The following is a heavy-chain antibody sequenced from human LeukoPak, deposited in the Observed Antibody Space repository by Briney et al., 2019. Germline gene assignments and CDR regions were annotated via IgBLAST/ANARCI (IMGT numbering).Heavy chain of an antibody. CDR2: ISDNGGDT. J-gene: IGHJ4*02. D-gene: IGHD3-10*01. Sequence: PGGSLRLSCAASGFTFNSYAMSWVRQAPGKGLEWVSAISDNGGDTYLADSVKGRFTISRDSSNNTLYLQMNSLRAEDTALYFCSISMEPDRGMLYFGYLLDYLGLGALVTDCS. V-gene: IGHV3-23*01. CDR3: SISMEPDRGMLYFGYLLDY. CDR1: GFTFNSYA.